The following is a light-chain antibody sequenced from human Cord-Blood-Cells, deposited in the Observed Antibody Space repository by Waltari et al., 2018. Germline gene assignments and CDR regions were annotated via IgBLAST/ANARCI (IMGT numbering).Light chain of an antibody. V-gene: IGKV1-39*01. Sequence: DIQMTQSPSSLSASVGDRVTITFRASPGIRSYLNWYQQKPGKAPQLLIYAASSLQSGVPSRFSGSGSGTDFTLTISSLQPEDIATYCCHKSDSTPTWTFGQGTKVEIK. CDR3: HKSDSTPTWT. J-gene: IGKJ1*01. CDR1: PGIRSY. CDR2: AAS.